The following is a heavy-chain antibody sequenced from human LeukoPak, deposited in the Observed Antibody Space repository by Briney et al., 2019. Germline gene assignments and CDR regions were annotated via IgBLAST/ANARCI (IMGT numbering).Heavy chain of an antibody. J-gene: IGHJ4*02. D-gene: IGHD6-13*01. CDR3: ARVEQLVRGGDY. CDR1: GGAFNAFD. CDR2: INANSGGK. V-gene: IGHV1-2*06. Sequence: GASVKVSCKASGGAFNAFDISWVRQAPGQGLEWMGRINANSGGKNYAEKFKGRVTMNRDKYSSTAYMEMSRLRSDDTAVYYCARVEQLVRGGDYWGQGTLVTVSS.